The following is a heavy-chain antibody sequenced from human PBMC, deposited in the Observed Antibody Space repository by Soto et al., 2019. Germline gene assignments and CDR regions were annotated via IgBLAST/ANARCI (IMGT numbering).Heavy chain of an antibody. Sequence: GGSLRLSCAASGFTFSSYWMHWVRQAPGKGLVWVSRINSDGSSTSYADSVKGRFTISRDNAKNTLYLQMNSLRAEDTAVYYCARDLPVLLWFGASVYYYYGMDVWGQGTTVTVSS. D-gene: IGHD3-10*01. CDR3: ARDLPVLLWFGASVYYYYGMDV. V-gene: IGHV3-74*01. CDR2: INSDGSST. J-gene: IGHJ6*02. CDR1: GFTFSSYW.